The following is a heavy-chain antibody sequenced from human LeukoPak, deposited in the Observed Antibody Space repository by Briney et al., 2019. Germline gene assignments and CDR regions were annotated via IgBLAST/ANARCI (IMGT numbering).Heavy chain of an antibody. CDR1: GVTVSSNY. CDR2: IYSAGST. CDR3: ARVYSGPRGYFDL. D-gene: IGHD2-21*01. V-gene: IGHV3-53*01. J-gene: IGHJ2*01. Sequence: GSLRLSCAASGVTVSSNYMIWVRQAPGRGLEWVSVIYSAGSTYYADSVKGRFTISRDNSKNTLFLQMNSLRAGDTAVYYCARVYSGPRGYFDLWGRGTLVTVSS.